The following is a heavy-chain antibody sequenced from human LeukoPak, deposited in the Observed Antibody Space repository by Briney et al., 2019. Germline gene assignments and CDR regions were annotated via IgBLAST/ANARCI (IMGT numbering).Heavy chain of an antibody. D-gene: IGHD3-22*01. Sequence: PSETLSLTCTASGGSVSSGSYYWSWIRQPPGKGLEWIAFIYYSGSANYNPSLKSRVTISVDTSKNQFSLKLSSVTTADTAVYYCARGRDYYDTSAGYWGQGTLVTVSS. CDR3: ARGRDYYDTSAGY. CDR2: IYYSGSA. CDR1: GGSVSSGSYY. V-gene: IGHV4-61*01. J-gene: IGHJ4*02.